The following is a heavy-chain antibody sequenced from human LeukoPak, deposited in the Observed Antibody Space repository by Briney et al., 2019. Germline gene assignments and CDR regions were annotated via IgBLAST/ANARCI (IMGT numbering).Heavy chain of an antibody. CDR1: GYSFTTYW. CDR2: IYPGGSDT. D-gene: IGHD3-10*01. J-gene: IGHJ4*02. Sequence: GESLKISCKGSGYSFTTYWIGWVRQMPGKGLEWMGIIYPGGSDTRYSPSFQGQVTISTDKSISTAYLQWSSLKASDTAIYYCARHLQPGSKELDYWGQGTLVTVSS. CDR3: ARHLQPGSKELDY. V-gene: IGHV5-51*01.